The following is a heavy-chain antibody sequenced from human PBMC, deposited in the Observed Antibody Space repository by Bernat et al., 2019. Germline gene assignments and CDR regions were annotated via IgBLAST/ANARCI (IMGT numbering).Heavy chain of an antibody. J-gene: IGHJ4*02. CDR1: GFSLSEAGMG. Sequence: QVTLKESGPVLVKPTETLTLTCTVSGFSLSEAGMGVSWIRQPPGKALEWLAHIFSSDGKSFSRSLKSRLTISQDTSKSQVVLTMTNMDPVDTATYYCARDSTSGPYFFDYWGQGTLVTVSP. CDR3: ARDSTSGPYFFDY. D-gene: IGHD6-19*01. V-gene: IGHV2-26*01. CDR2: IFSSDGK.